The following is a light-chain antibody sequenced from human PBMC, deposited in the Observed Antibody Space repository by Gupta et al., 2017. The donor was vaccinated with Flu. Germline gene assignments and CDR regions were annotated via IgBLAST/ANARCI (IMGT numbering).Light chain of an antibody. J-gene: IGLJ2*01. CDR2: DDT. Sequence: SYVLTQHPLVSAALGETARITGGGYNIGCKSVHWYQQRPGQAPVLVVYDDTDRPAGIPERCAGSSSWNTATPTISRAEAGDEADYYCSGWDSSSDHVVFGGWTNLIVL. CDR3: SGWDSSSDHVV. V-gene: IGLV3-21*02. CDR1: NIGCKS.